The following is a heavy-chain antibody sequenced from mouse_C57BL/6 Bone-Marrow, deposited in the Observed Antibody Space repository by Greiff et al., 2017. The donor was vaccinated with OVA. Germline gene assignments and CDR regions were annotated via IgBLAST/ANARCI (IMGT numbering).Heavy chain of an antibody. V-gene: IGHV7-3*01. J-gene: IGHJ4*01. CDR3: ARYKAQATLMDY. D-gene: IGHD3-2*02. CDR1: GFTFTDYY. CDR2: IRNKANGYTT. Sequence: EVKLMESGGGLVQPGGSLSLSCAASGFTFTDYYMSWVRQPPGKALEWLGFIRNKANGYTTEYSASVKGRFTISRDNSQSILYLQMNALRAEDSATYYCARYKAQATLMDYWGQGTSVTVSS.